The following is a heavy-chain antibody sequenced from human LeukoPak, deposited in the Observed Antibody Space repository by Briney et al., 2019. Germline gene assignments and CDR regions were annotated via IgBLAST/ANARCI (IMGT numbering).Heavy chain of an antibody. CDR2: INSDGSST. Sequence: GGSLRLSCAASGFTFSSYWMHWVRQAPGKGLVWVSRINSDGSSTSYADSVKGRFTISRDNAKNALYLQMNSLRAEDTAVYYCARHGLSSSWSRAFDYWGQGTLVTVSS. CDR1: GFTFSSYW. CDR3: ARHGLSSSWSRAFDY. D-gene: IGHD6-13*01. J-gene: IGHJ4*02. V-gene: IGHV3-74*01.